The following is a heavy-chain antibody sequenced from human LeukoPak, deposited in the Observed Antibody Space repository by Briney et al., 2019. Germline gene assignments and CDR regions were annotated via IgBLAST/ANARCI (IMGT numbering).Heavy chain of an antibody. Sequence: GGSLRLSCAASGFTFTTYGMHWVRQAPGKGLEWVSGISWNSGSIGYADSVKGRFTISRDNAKNSLYLQMNSLRAEDTALYYCAKDTRDYDILTGQLDYWGQGTLVTVSS. V-gene: IGHV3-9*01. CDR1: GFTFTTYG. CDR2: ISWNSGSI. D-gene: IGHD3-9*01. J-gene: IGHJ4*02. CDR3: AKDTRDYDILTGQLDY.